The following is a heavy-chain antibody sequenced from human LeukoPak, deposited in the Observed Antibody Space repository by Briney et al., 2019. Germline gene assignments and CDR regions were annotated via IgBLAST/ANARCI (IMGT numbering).Heavy chain of an antibody. D-gene: IGHD3-10*01. CDR1: GYTFTSYG. CDR2: ISAYNGNT. CDR3: ARRPYGSGSYTFDY. V-gene: IGHV1-18*01. Sequence: ASVKVSCKASGYTFTSYGISWVRQAPGQGLEWMGWISAYNGNTNYAQKLQGRVTMTTDTSTSTAYMELRSLRPDDTAVYYCARRPYGSGSYTFDYWGQGTLVTVSS. J-gene: IGHJ4*02.